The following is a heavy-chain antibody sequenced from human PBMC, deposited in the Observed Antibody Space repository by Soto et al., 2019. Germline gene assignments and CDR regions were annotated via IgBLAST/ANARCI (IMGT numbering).Heavy chain of an antibody. Sequence: QVQLQESGPGLVKPSETLSLTCTVSGGSVSSGSYYWSWIRQPPGKGLEWIGYIYYSGSTNYNPSLKSRVTISVDTSKNQFSLKLSSVTAAATAVYYCARDSRGFDPWGQGTLVTVSS. CDR2: IYYSGST. V-gene: IGHV4-61*01. J-gene: IGHJ5*02. CDR1: GGSVSSGSYY. CDR3: ARDSRGFDP.